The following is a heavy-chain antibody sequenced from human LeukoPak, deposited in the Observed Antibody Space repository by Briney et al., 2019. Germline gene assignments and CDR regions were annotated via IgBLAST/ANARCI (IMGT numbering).Heavy chain of an antibody. CDR3: ARAVSLIAAAGTLSDAFDI. CDR1: GYTFTSYG. J-gene: IGHJ3*02. Sequence: ASVKVSCKASGYTFTSYGISWVRQAPGQGLEWMGWINTNTGNPTYAQGFTGRFVFSLDTSVSTAYLQISGLKAEDTAVYYCARAVSLIAAAGTLSDAFDIWGQGTMVTVSS. V-gene: IGHV7-4-1*02. CDR2: INTNTGNP. D-gene: IGHD6-13*01.